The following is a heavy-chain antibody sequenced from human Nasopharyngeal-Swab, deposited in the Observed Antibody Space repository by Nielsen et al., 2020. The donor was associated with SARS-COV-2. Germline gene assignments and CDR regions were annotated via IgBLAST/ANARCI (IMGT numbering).Heavy chain of an antibody. Sequence: GESLKISCAASGFNFSSYAMHWVRQAPGKGLEWVAVISYDGSNKYYADSVKGRFTISRDNSKNTLYLQMNRLRAEDTAVYYCARECLITFGGFIVPTISGRDVWGQGTTVTVSS. V-gene: IGHV3-30*04. D-gene: IGHD3-16*02. CDR1: GFNFSSYA. CDR3: ARECLITFGGFIVPTISGRDV. J-gene: IGHJ6*02. CDR2: ISYDGSNK.